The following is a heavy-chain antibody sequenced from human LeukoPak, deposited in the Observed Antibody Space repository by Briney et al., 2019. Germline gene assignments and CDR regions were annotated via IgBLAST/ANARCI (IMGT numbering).Heavy chain of an antibody. CDR3: ARELTTRNIVVVPAAIANWFDP. CDR1: GDSVSSNSAA. J-gene: IGHJ5*02. D-gene: IGHD2-2*02. Sequence: SQTLSLTCAITGDSVSSNSAAWNWIRQSPSRGLEWLGRTYFRSKWYNDYAVSVKSRITINPDTSKNQFSLQLNSVTPEDTAVYYCARELTTRNIVVVPAAIANWFDPWGQGTLVTVSS. CDR2: TYFRSKWYN. V-gene: IGHV6-1*01.